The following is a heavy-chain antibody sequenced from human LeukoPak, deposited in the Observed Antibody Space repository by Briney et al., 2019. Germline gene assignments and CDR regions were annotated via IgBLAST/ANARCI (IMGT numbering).Heavy chain of an antibody. D-gene: IGHD1-1*01. J-gene: IGHJ3*02. CDR1: GYSFTNSW. CDR2: IYPGDSDT. CDR3: ARHERVRAFDI. V-gene: IGHV5-51*01. Sequence: GESLKISCQGSGYSFTNSWMGWVRQMPGKGREWMGIIYPGDSDTRYSPSFQGQVAISADKSISTACLQWNSLKASDSALFYFARHERVRAFDIWGQGTMVTVSS.